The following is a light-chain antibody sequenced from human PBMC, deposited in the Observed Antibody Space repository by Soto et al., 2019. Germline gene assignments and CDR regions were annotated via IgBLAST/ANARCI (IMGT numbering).Light chain of an antibody. V-gene: IGKV3-11*01. Sequence: EVVLTQFPATLSLSPGESATLSCRANQSVSSDLAGYQHKPSRPPRLLIFGASARATGSPARFSGSGSGTDFTLTISSLEADDFAVYYCHQRSNSPISFGEGTTVEI. CDR2: GAS. CDR3: HQRSNSPIS. J-gene: IGKJ4*01. CDR1: QSVSSD.